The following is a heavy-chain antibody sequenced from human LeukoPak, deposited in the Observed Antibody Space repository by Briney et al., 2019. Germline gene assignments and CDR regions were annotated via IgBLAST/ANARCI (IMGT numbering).Heavy chain of an antibody. Sequence: PSEPLSLTCTVSGVSMTNFFWTWIRQPPGKGLEWLGVISNNVGPNYSPSLRSRVTFSLDTSKNHFSLNLTSVTAADTAVYYCARLYRGSWAYYFDYWGQGILVTVSS. D-gene: IGHD6-13*01. CDR1: GVSMTNFF. CDR2: ISNNVGP. CDR3: ARLYRGSWAYYFDY. V-gene: IGHV4-59*08. J-gene: IGHJ4*02.